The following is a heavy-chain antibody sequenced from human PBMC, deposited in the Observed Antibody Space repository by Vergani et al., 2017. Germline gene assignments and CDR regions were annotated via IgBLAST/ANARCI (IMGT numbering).Heavy chain of an antibody. D-gene: IGHD2-2*02. Sequence: QVQLVESGGGVVQPGTSLRLSCVVSGFALNRHAMYWVRQAPGKGLEWVVGISFDGTNEYYPDLVKGRFTISRDIAKNTLYLQVRSLRLEDTGVYHCVGDRGVWDGGRCYTEAWDDWGRGTPVTVSS. CDR1: GFALNRHA. CDR2: ISFDGTNE. J-gene: IGHJ4*02. V-gene: IGHV3-30-3*01. CDR3: VGDRGVWDGGRCYTEAWDD.